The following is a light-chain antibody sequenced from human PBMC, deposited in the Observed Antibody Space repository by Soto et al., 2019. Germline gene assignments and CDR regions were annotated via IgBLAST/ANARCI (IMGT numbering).Light chain of an antibody. Sequence: QSVLTQPASVSGSPGQSITISCTGTRSDVGGYNYVSWYQHHPGKAPKLLIYEVTNRPAEVSNRFSGSKSGITASLTISGLQSEDEADYYCSSYTSGSTVSFGGGTKVTVL. V-gene: IGLV2-14*01. J-gene: IGLJ2*01. CDR1: RSDVGGYNY. CDR3: SSYTSGSTVS. CDR2: EVT.